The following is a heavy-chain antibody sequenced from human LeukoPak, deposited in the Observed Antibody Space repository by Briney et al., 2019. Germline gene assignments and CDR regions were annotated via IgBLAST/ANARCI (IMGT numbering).Heavy chain of an antibody. CDR1: GGSFSGYY. J-gene: IGHJ5*02. D-gene: IGHD6-13*01. CDR2: INHSGST. V-gene: IGHV4-34*01. Sequence: SETLSLTCAVYGGSFSGYYWSWIRQPPGEGLEWIGEINHSGSTNYNPSLKSRVTISVDTSKNQFSLKLSSVTAADTAVYYCARGRYSSSWLQPWGQGTLVTVSS. CDR3: ARGRYSSSWLQP.